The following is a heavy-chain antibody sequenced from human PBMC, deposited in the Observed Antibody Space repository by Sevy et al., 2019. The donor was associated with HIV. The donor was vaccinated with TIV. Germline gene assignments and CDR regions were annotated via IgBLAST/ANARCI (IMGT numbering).Heavy chain of an antibody. CDR1: GFTFRSYW. J-gene: IGHJ6*02. CDR2: IKVDGSEK. Sequence: GGSLRLSCAVSGFTFRSYWMSWVRQAPGKGLEWVAHIKVDGSEKYHVDSVKGRFTISRDNAKNSLFLQMNSLRVEGTAVYYCVRDCSSTSCLWGLDVWGQGTAVTVSS. D-gene: IGHD2-2*01. CDR3: VRDCSSTSCLWGLDV. V-gene: IGHV3-7*03.